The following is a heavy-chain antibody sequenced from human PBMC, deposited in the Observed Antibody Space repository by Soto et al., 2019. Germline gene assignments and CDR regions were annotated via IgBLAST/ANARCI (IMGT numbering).Heavy chain of an antibody. D-gene: IGHD3-10*02. CDR2: ISSDGSNI. Sequence: EVQLVESGGGLVQAGGPLSLSCAASGFTFRSYWMHWVRQVPGKGLVWVARISSDGSNINYADSVKGRFTISRENAKNTLHLQMNSLRAEDTAVYYCARDRLVFVDFGGMDVWGQGTTVTVSS. V-gene: IGHV3-74*01. J-gene: IGHJ6*02. CDR3: ARDRLVFVDFGGMDV. CDR1: GFTFRSYW.